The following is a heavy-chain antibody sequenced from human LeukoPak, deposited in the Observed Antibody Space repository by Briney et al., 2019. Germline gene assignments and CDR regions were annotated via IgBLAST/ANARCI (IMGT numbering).Heavy chain of an antibody. J-gene: IGHJ6*03. D-gene: IGHD2-15*01. V-gene: IGHV3-7*01. CDR3: ARTVVVLGSYYYYTDV. CDR1: GFTFSSYW. Sequence: HAGGSLRLSCAASGFTFSSYWMSWVRQAPGKGLEWVANIKQDGSETYYVDSVRGRFTFSRDNAENSVYLQMNSLRAEDTAVYYCARTVVVLGSYYYYTDVWGKGTTVTVSS. CDR2: IKQDGSET.